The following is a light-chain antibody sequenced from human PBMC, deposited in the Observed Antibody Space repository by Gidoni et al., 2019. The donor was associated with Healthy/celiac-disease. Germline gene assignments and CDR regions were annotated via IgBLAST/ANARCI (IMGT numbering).Light chain of an antibody. J-gene: IGKJ2*03. CDR2: DAS. V-gene: IGKV1-33*01. CDR1: QDISNY. Sequence: DLQMTQSPSSLSASVGDRVTITCQASQDISNYLNWYQQKPGKAPKHLIYDASNLETGVPSRVSGSGSGTDFTFTISSLQPEDIETYYCQQYDNIPPPLYSFGQGTKLEIK. CDR3: QQYDNIPPPLYS.